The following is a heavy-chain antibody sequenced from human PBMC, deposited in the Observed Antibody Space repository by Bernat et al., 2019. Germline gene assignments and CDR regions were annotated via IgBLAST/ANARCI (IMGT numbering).Heavy chain of an antibody. J-gene: IGHJ3*02. Sequence: QITLKESGPTLVKPTQTLTLTCTFSGFSLSTSGVGVGWIRQPPGKALEWFALIYWDDDKRYSPSLKSRLTITKDTSKNQVVLTMTNMDPVDTATYYCAHSLVGATFADAFDIWGQGTMVTVSS. V-gene: IGHV2-5*02. D-gene: IGHD1-26*01. CDR2: IYWDDDK. CDR3: AHSLVGATFADAFDI. CDR1: GFSLSTSGVG.